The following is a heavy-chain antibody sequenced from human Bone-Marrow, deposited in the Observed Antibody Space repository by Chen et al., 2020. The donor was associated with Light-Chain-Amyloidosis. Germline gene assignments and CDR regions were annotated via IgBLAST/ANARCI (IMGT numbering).Heavy chain of an antibody. CDR2: FSYGGGIV. V-gene: IGHV3-30*18. Sequence: QVRLVESGGGVVRPGMSLRLSCAASGFTLSTYGMHWVRQVPGKGLEWGGMFSYGGGIVDYEESVKGGVTISRDNRRNILYLQMNSLRREDTALYHCAKVNNGWYGGSFDSWGHGTLVTVSS. CDR3: AKVNNGWYGGSFDS. CDR1: GFTLSTYG. J-gene: IGHJ5*01. D-gene: IGHD3-10*01.